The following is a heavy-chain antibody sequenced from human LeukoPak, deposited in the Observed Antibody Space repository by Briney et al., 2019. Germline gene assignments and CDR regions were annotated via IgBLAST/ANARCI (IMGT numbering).Heavy chain of an antibody. D-gene: IGHD3-22*01. CDR2: ITGTGGDT. V-gene: IGHV3-23*01. CDR1: GFTFSTYV. CDR3: VKGSSDSRPYYFDS. J-gene: IGHJ4*02. Sequence: PGGSLRLSCAASGFTFSTYVMIWVRQAPGKGLEWVSAITGTGGDTYYADSVKGRFTISRDNSKSTLYLQMNRLRAEDTAVYYCVKGSSDSRPYYFDSWGQGTLVTVSS.